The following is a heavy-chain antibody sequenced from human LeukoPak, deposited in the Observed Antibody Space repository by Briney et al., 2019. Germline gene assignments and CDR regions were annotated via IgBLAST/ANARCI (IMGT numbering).Heavy chain of an antibody. CDR1: GYTFTSYD. CDR2: MNPNSGNT. V-gene: IGHV1-8*01. CDR3: ASAAVAGTETAY. J-gene: IGHJ4*02. D-gene: IGHD6-19*01. Sequence: ASVKVSCKASGYTFTSYDINWVRQATGQGLEWMGWMNPNSGNTGYAQKFRGRVTMTRNTSISTAYMELSSLRSEDTAVYYCASAAVAGTETAYWGQGTLVTVSS.